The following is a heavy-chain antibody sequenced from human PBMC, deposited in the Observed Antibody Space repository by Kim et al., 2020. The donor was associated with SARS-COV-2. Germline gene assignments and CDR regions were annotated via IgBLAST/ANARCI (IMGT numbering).Heavy chain of an antibody. Sequence: GGSLRLSCAASGFTFDDYAMHWVRQAPGKGLEWVSGISWNSGSIGYADSVKGRFTISRDNAKNSLYLQMNSLRAEDTALYYCAKDQFYGDYVGVFDYWGQGTLVTVSS. J-gene: IGHJ4*02. CDR2: ISWNSGSI. CDR3: AKDQFYGDYVGVFDY. D-gene: IGHD4-17*01. V-gene: IGHV3-9*01. CDR1: GFTFDDYA.